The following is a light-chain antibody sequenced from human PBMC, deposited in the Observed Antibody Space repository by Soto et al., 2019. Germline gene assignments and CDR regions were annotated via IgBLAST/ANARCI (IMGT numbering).Light chain of an antibody. Sequence: QSALTQPRSVSGSPGQSVTISCTGTSSDVGGYNYVSWYQQHPGTAPKLLIYGNSNRPSGVPDRFSGSKSGTSASLAITGLQAEDEADYYCQSFGSSLSGYVFGTGTKLTVL. CDR1: SSDVGGYNY. CDR2: GNS. V-gene: IGLV2-11*01. J-gene: IGLJ1*01. CDR3: QSFGSSLSGYV.